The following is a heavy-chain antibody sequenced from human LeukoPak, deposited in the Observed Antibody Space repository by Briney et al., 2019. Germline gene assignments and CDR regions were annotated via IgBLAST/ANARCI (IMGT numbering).Heavy chain of an antibody. CDR1: GFTFSSYA. Sequence: GRSLRLSCAASGFTFSSYAMHWVRQAPGKGLEWVAVISYDGSNKYYADSVKGRFTISRDNSENTLYLQMNSLRAEDTAVYYCARDYDSSGPAHYWGQGTLVTVSS. CDR2: ISYDGSNK. J-gene: IGHJ4*02. D-gene: IGHD3-22*01. V-gene: IGHV3-30-3*01. CDR3: ARDYDSSGPAHY.